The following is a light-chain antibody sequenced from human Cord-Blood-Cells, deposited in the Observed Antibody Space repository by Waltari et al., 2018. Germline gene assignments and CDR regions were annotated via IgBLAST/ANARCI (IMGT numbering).Light chain of an antibody. CDR3: QQYGSSLVT. V-gene: IGKV3-20*01. Sequence: EIVLTQSPGTLSLSPGERATLSCRASQSVSSSYLAWYQQKPGQAPRLLIYGASSRATGIPDWFSGSGSGTDFTLTISRLEPEDFAVYYCQQYGSSLVTFGPGTKVDIK. J-gene: IGKJ3*01. CDR1: QSVSSSY. CDR2: GAS.